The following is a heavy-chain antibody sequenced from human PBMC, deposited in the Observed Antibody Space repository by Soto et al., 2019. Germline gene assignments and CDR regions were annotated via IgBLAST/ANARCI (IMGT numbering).Heavy chain of an antibody. CDR1: GYIFRSYW. CDR3: ARQFPTVTKAVFYYYDMHV. V-gene: IGHV5-51*01. J-gene: IGHJ6*02. Sequence: GEALKISCKCSGYIFRSYWIVLVRQMPGKGLGWMGIIYPRDSYTRYSPACQGQVTISADKSISTAYLQWSSLKASDTAMYYCARQFPTVTKAVFYYYDMHVWGQGTTVTVSS. CDR2: IYPRDSYT. D-gene: IGHD4-4*01.